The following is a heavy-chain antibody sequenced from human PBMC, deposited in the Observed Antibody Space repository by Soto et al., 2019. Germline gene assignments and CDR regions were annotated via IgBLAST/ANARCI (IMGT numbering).Heavy chain of an antibody. CDR1: GYTFTGYY. D-gene: IGHD2-21*02. J-gene: IGHJ6*02. CDR3: ARDQVIGDQRYYYYYYGMDV. CDR2: INPNSGGT. Sequence: ASVKVSCKASGYTFTGYYMHWVRQAPGQGLERMGWINPNSGGTNYAQKFQGRVTMTRDTSISTAYMELSRLRSDDTAVYYCARDQVIGDQRYYYYYYGMDVWGQGTTVTVSS. V-gene: IGHV1-2*02.